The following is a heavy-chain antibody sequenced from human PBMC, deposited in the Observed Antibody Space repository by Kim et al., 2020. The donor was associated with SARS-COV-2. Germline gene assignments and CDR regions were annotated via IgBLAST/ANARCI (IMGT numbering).Heavy chain of an antibody. J-gene: IGHJ4*02. CDR1: GVTFSTYG. CDR3: AKSNSGYYAYLDS. Sequence: GGSLRLSCAAYGVTFSTYGMSWVREAPDKGLEWDSVISGRGGTTYYSDSVKGRFTISRDNPKNTLYLQMNSLRAEDTAAYYCAKSNSGYYAYLDSWGQGLLVTLSS. CDR2: ISGRGGTT. V-gene: IGHV3-23*01. D-gene: IGHD3-22*01.